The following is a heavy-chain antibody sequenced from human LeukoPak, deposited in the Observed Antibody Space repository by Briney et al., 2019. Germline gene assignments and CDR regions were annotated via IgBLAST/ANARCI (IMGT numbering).Heavy chain of an antibody. CDR1: GFTFSSYE. J-gene: IGHJ4*02. Sequence: GGSLRLSCAASGFTFSSYEMNWVRQAPGKGLEWVSYISSGSTIYDADSVKGRFTISRDNAKNSLYLQMNSLRPEDTAVYYCAREIFGSGSYPDFWGQGTLVTVSS. CDR3: AREIFGSGSYPDF. V-gene: IGHV3-48*03. CDR2: ISSGSTI. D-gene: IGHD3-10*01.